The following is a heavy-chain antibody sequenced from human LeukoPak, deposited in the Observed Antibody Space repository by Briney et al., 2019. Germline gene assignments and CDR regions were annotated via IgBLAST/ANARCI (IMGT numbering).Heavy chain of an antibody. V-gene: IGHV3-48*02. J-gene: IGHJ4*02. CDR1: GITFSDCA. Sequence: GGSLRLSCVAPGITFSDCAMIWVRQAPGKGLEWVSSISGSGTTTHYADSVKGRFTISRDNAKNSLYLQMNSLRDEDTAVYYCASPARDGYNVFDYWGQGTLVTVSS. D-gene: IGHD5-24*01. CDR3: ASPARDGYNVFDY. CDR2: ISGSGTTT.